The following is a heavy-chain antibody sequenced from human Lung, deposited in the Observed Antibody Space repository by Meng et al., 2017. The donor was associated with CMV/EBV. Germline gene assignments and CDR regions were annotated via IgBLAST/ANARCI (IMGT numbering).Heavy chain of an antibody. CDR3: ARDNNWGPDY. CDR2: IHPHRGDT. Sequence: SVKVSCKASGYTFTAHYFHWVRQAPGQGLEWMGWIHPHRGDTNYAQQFQGRVTLNRDTSINTGYMELTRLTSDHTAVYYCARDNNWGPDYWGQGTLVTVSS. CDR1: GYTFTAHY. J-gene: IGHJ4*02. D-gene: IGHD7-27*01. V-gene: IGHV1-2*02.